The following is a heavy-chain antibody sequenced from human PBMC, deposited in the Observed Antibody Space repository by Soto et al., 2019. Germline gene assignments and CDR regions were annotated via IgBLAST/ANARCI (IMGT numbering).Heavy chain of an antibody. CDR1: GFTFSSYS. J-gene: IGHJ5*02. CDR3: ARDNGMAGSFDP. CDR2: ISIGSTTI. D-gene: IGHD2-8*01. V-gene: IGHV3-48*02. Sequence: LRLSCAASGFTFSSYSMNWVRQAPGKGLEWVSYISIGSTTIFYADSVKGRFTISRDNAKNSLYLQMNSLRDEDTAVYYCARDNGMAGSFDPWGQGTLVTVSS.